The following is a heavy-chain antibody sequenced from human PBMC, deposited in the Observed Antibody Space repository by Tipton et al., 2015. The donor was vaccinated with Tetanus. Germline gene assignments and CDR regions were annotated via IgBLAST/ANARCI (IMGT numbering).Heavy chain of an antibody. J-gene: IGHJ4*02. CDR3: AGVTAQRTELYFDH. V-gene: IGHV4-61*08. Sequence: LRLSCSVSGGSIRSGDYSWNWIRQPPGKGLEWIGYVYYTGSTNHNPSLKSRVTISMDRSKNQISLQLTSVTAADTAVYFCAGVTAQRTELYFDHWGQGTLVTVSS. D-gene: IGHD6-13*01. CDR2: VYYTGST. CDR1: GGSIRSGDYS.